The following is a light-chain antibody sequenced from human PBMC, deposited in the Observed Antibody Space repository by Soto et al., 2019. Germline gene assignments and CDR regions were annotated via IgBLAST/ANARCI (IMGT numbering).Light chain of an antibody. V-gene: IGLV2-14*01. CDR3: SSYTSSTTLPAV. J-gene: IGLJ7*01. CDR2: EVS. CDR1: SSDVGGYNY. Sequence: QSALTQPASVYGSPGQSITISCTGTSSDVGGYNYVSWYQQHPGKAPKLMIYEVSNRPSGVSNRFSGSKSGNTASLTISGLQAEDEADYYCSSYTSSTTLPAVFGGGTQLTVL.